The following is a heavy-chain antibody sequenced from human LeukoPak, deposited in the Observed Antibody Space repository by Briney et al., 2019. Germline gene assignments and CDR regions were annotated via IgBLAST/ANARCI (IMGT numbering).Heavy chain of an antibody. CDR2: INFNTGDT. CDR1: GYTFTCYY. Sequence: ASVKVSCKASGYTFTCYYIHWVRQAPGQGLEWMGWINFNTGDTNYAQRFQGRVTMTRDSSSNTEYVEVSRLRSDHTAVYYCARVAGYDCYDPRGCFDYWGQGALVTVSS. CDR3: ARVAGYDCYDPRGCFDY. J-gene: IGHJ4*02. D-gene: IGHD2-21*02. V-gene: IGHV1-2*02.